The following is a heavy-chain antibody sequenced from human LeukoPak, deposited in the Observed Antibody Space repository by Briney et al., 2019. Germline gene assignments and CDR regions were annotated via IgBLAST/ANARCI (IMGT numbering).Heavy chain of an antibody. Sequence: ASVKVSFKASGYTFTNYFMHCVRQAPGQGLEWMGMINPSGGSTTYAQKFRGRVTMTRDTSTSTVYMDLSSLGSEDTAVYYCARGYSSDYFDYWGQGTLVTVSS. V-gene: IGHV1-46*01. CDR1: GYTFTNYF. CDR3: ARGYSSDYFDY. D-gene: IGHD3-22*01. CDR2: INPSGGST. J-gene: IGHJ4*02.